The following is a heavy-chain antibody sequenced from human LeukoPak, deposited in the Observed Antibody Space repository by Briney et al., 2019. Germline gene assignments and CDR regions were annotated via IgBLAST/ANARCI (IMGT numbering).Heavy chain of an antibody. J-gene: IGHJ4*02. V-gene: IGHV3-30*02. CDR2: IHSDGSKK. CDR3: ALLAVASDFDY. Sequence: PGGSLRLSCAASGFTFSSYTMHWVRQAPGKGLEWVACIHSDGSKKYYADSVKGRFSISRDNAKSSLYLQMNSLRVEDTAVYYCALLAVASDFDYWGQGALVTVSS. CDR1: GFTFSSYT. D-gene: IGHD6-19*01.